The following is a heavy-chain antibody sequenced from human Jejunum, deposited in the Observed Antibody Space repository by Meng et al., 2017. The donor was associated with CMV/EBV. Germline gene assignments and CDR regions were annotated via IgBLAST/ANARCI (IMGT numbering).Heavy chain of an antibody. CDR2: FVNYVDT. CDR3: ASGTPGRSYCDY. Sequence: VKLVTAGAWVKKPGSAVMVSCNASGYTFGSYGICWVRQAPGQGLEWMGWFVNYVDTYPAPKFQGRVTMTTDTHTNTAFMELRSLTSDDTAVYYCASGTPGRSYCDYWGQGTLVTVSS. V-gene: IGHV1-18*01. J-gene: IGHJ4*02. D-gene: IGHD2-15*01. CDR1: GYTFGSYG.